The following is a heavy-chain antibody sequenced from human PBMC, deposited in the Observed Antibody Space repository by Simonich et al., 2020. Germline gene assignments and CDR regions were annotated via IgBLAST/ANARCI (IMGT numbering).Heavy chain of an antibody. D-gene: IGHD1-20*01. CDR1: GYSISSGYY. V-gene: IGHV4-38-2*01. CDR3: ARVDNWNYFDY. Sequence: QVQLQESGPGLVKPSETLSLTCAVSGYSISSGYYWGWIRQPPGKGLEWIGSIFHIGRTKYNPSLKSRVTISGDTSKNQFSLKLSSVTAADTAVYYCARVDNWNYFDYWGQGTLVTVSS. CDR2: IFHIGRT. J-gene: IGHJ4*02.